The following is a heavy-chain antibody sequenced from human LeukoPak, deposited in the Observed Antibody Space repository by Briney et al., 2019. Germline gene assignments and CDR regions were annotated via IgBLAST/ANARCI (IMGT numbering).Heavy chain of an antibody. D-gene: IGHD1-1*01. CDR2: INPSGGST. V-gene: IGHV1-46*01. CDR3: ARHSLPGTTPFDY. CDR1: GYTFSSYY. J-gene: IGHJ4*02. Sequence: ASVKVSCKASGYTFSSYYMHWVRQAPEQGLEWMGVINPSGGSTSYAQRFQGRVTMTRDTSTSIFYMELSSLRSEDTAVYYCARHSLPGTTPFDYWGQGTLVTVSS.